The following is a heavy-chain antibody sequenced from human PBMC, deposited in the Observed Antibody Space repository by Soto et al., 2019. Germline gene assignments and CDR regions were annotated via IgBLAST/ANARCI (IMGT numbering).Heavy chain of an antibody. D-gene: IGHD3-3*01. V-gene: IGHV1-8*01. CDR2: MNPNSGNT. CDR1: GYTFTSYD. J-gene: IGHJ4*02. CDR3: ARGLSYDFWSGYYLNFDY. Sequence: GASVKVSCKASGYTFTSYDINCVRHSTGQGLEWMGWMNPNSGNTGYAQKFQGRVTMTRNTSISTAYMELSSLRSEDTAVYYCARGLSYDFWSGYYLNFDYWGQGTLVTVSS.